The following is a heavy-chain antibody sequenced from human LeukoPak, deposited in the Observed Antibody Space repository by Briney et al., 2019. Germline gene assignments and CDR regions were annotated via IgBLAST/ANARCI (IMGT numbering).Heavy chain of an antibody. CDR2: ISGDGSHI. CDR1: GFTFSDYW. V-gene: IGHV3-74*01. CDR3: ARDLRPSDH. D-gene: IGHD4-17*01. J-gene: IGHJ4*02. Sequence: AGGSLRLSCVASGFTFSDYWIHWVRQAPGKGLVWVSGISGDGSHINYADSVKGRFTVSRDNAKNTVHLQVNSLRAEDTAVYYCARDLRPSDHWGQGTLVTVSS.